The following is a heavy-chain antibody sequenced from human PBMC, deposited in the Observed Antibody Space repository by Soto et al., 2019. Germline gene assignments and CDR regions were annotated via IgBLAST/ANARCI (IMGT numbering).Heavy chain of an antibody. CDR3: ASPIVVVPAARVHGAFDI. CDR1: GYSFTSYW. CDR2: IYPGDSDT. Sequence: GESLKISCKGSGYSFTSYWIGWVRQMPGKGLEWMGIIYPGDSDTRYSPSFQGQVTISADKSISTAYLQWSSLKASDTAMYYCASPIVVVPAARVHGAFDIWGQGTMVTVSS. V-gene: IGHV5-51*01. J-gene: IGHJ3*02. D-gene: IGHD2-2*01.